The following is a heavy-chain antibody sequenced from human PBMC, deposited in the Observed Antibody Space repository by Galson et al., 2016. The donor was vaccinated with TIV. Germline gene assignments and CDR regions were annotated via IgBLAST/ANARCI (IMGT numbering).Heavy chain of an antibody. CDR3: ARKAGNYYYAMDV. V-gene: IGHV4-30-4*01. Sequence: TLSLTCTVSGASIRDGDSFWSWIRQPPGKGLDWIGYIYYSGSTFYNPSLKSRITISLDTSKNQFSLKVTSVTAADTAVYYCARKAGNYYYAMDVWGQGTKVTVSS. CDR2: IYYSGST. CDR1: GASIRDGDSF. J-gene: IGHJ6*02.